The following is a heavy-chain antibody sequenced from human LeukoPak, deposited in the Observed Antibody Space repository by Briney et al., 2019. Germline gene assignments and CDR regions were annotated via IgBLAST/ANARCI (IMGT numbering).Heavy chain of an antibody. V-gene: IGHV3-48*03. CDR1: GFTFSNYE. J-gene: IGHJ4*02. CDR3: ARGRAFDY. Sequence: PGGSLRLSCAASGFTFSNYEMNWVRQAPEKGLEWVSYTSTSGSGIYYADSVKGRFTISRDNAKNSLYLQINSLRVEDTAVYYCARGRAFDYWGQGTLVTVSS. CDR2: TSTSGSGI.